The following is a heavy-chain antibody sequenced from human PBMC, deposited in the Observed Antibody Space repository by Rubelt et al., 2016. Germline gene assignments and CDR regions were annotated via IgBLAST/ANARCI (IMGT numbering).Heavy chain of an antibody. CDR2: IYYSGST. J-gene: IGHJ6*03. Sequence: GPGLVKPSETLSLTCTVSGGSISSYYWSWIRQPPGKGLEWIGYIYYSGSTNYNPSLKSRVTISVDTSKNQFSLKLSSVTAADTAVYYCARDGTYSTSYYYYYMDVWGKGTTVTVSS. CDR3: ARDGTYSTSYYYYYMDV. D-gene: IGHD2-15*01. CDR1: GGSISSYY. V-gene: IGHV4-59*12.